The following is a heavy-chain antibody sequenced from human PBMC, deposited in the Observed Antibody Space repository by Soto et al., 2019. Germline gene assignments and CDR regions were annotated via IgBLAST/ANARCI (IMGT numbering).Heavy chain of an antibody. CDR2: TRNKVNSYTT. J-gene: IGHJ3*02. CDR3: ARLIVGATGGYAFDI. CDR1: GFTFSDHY. V-gene: IGHV3-72*01. Sequence: PGGSLRLSCAASGFTFSDHYMDWVRQAPGKGLEWVGRTRNKVNSYTTEYAASVKGRFTISRDESKNSLYLQMNSLKTEDTAVYYCARLIVGATGGYAFDIWGQGTMVTVSS. D-gene: IGHD1-26*01.